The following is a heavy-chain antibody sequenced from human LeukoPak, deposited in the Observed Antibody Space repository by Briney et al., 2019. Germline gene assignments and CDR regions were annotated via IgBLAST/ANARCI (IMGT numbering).Heavy chain of an antibody. V-gene: IGHV3-23*01. D-gene: IGHD4-17*01. CDR1: GFTFKNAW. CDR2: ISGSGGST. J-gene: IGHJ4*02. CDR3: AKGATVTYFNY. Sequence: TGGSLRLSCAASGFTFKNAWMSWVRQAPGKGLEWVSAISGSGGSTYYADSVKGRFTISRDNSKNTLYLQMNSLRAEDTAVYYCAKGATVTYFNYWGQGTLVTVSS.